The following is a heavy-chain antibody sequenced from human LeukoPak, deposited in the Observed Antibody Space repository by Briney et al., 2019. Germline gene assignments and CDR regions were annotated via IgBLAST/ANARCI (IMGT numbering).Heavy chain of an antibody. CDR2: IYYSGST. V-gene: IGHV4-59*01. CDR3: ARACYYDRSRHLYYYYAMDV. CDR1: GGSISSYY. Sequence: SETLSLTCTVSGGSISSYYWSWIRQPPGKGLEWIGYIYYSGSTNYNPSLKRRVTISVYTSKNQFSLKLSSATAAHTAVYHCARACYYDRSRHLYYYYAMDVWGQGPTLTVSS. D-gene: IGHD3-22*01. J-gene: IGHJ6*02.